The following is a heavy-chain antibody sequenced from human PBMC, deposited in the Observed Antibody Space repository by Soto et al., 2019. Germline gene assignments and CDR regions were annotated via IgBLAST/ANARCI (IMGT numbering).Heavy chain of an antibody. Sequence: PSETLSLTCTVSGGSISSYYWSWIRQPPGKGLEWIGYIYYSGSTNYNPSLKSRVTISVDTSKNQFSLKLSSVTAADTAVYYCARGTWVRSAFDIWGQGTMVTVSS. CDR1: GGSISSYY. D-gene: IGHD3-10*01. J-gene: IGHJ3*02. V-gene: IGHV4-59*12. CDR3: ARGTWVRSAFDI. CDR2: IYYSGST.